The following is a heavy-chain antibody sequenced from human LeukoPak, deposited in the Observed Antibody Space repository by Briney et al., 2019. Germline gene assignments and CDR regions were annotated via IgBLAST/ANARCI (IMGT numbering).Heavy chain of an antibody. V-gene: IGHV3-21*04. J-gene: IGHJ4*02. CDR1: GFTLSSHN. D-gene: IGHD3-9*01. CDR2: ISSSSSYI. CDR3: AKANRIRYFDWLLEPYFDY. Sequence: PGGSLRLSCAASGFTLSSHNMNWVRQAPGKGLEWVSSISSSSSYIYYADSVKGRFTISRDNSKNTLYLQMNSLRAEDTAVYYCAKANRIRYFDWLLEPYFDYWGQGTLVTVSS.